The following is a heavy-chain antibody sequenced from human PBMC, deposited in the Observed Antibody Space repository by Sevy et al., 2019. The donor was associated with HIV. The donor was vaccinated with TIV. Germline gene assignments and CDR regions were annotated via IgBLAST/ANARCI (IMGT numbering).Heavy chain of an antibody. CDR2: IIPILGTE. D-gene: IGHD6-19*01. V-gene: IGHV1-69*13. Sequence: ASVKVSCKASEGTFGGYGISWLRQAPGQGLEWMGGIIPILGTENYDQKFQGRVTITADESTKTAYMELGSLRSEDTAVYYCARGGGNGWYYFDYWGQETLVTVSS. CDR1: EGTFGGYG. J-gene: IGHJ4*02. CDR3: ARGGGNGWYYFDY.